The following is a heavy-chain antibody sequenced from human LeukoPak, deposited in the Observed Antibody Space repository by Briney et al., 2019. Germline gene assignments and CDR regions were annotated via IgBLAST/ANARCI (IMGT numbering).Heavy chain of an antibody. CDR2: ITHSGNT. D-gene: IGHD3-22*01. Sequence: PSETLSLTCAVYDASFSAYFWNWIRQPPGKGVEWIGEITHSGNTNYNPSLKSRVTISVDRTKKQFSLKLSSVTAADTAVYYCARVAKARYYDSSGYYYGWGQGTLVTVSS. CDR3: ARVAKARYYDSSGYYYG. J-gene: IGHJ4*02. CDR1: DASFSAYF. V-gene: IGHV4-34*01.